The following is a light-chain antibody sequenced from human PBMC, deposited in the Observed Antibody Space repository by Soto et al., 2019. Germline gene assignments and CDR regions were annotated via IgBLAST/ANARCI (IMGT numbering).Light chain of an antibody. Sequence: QSVLTQPASVSGSPGQSITISCTGTSSDVGGYNYVSWYQQHPDKAPRLMIYDVSNRPSGVSDRFSGSKSGNMASLTISGLQAEDEADYYCSSYTINRTYVFGTGTKV. CDR1: SSDVGGYNY. J-gene: IGLJ1*01. CDR3: SSYTINRTYV. CDR2: DVS. V-gene: IGLV2-14*03.